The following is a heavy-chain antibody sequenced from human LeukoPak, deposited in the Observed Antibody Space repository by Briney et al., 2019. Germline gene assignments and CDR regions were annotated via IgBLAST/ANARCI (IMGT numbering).Heavy chain of an antibody. CDR1: GYSISSGYY. J-gene: IGHJ6*03. D-gene: IGHD6-13*01. CDR2: IYHSGST. Sequence: PSETLSLTCTVSGYSISSGYYWGWIRQPPGKGLEWIGSIYHSGSTYYNPSLKSRVTISVDTSKNQFSLKLSSVTAADTAVYYCARSSRYSSSWYLGYYYYYMDVWGKGTTVTVSS. V-gene: IGHV4-38-2*02. CDR3: ARSSRYSSSWYLGYYYYYMDV.